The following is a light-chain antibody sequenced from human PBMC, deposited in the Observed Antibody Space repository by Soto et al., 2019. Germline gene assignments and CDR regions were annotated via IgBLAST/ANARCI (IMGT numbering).Light chain of an antibody. CDR1: QGISGY. V-gene: IGKV1-12*01. Sequence: DIQLTQSPSSVSASGGDRVTIPCRASQGISGYLAWFQQKPGKAPKLLIYAASSLQSGVPSRFSGSASGTDFTLTIASLQPEDFETYYCQQANSFPYTFGQGTKLEIK. CDR2: AAS. CDR3: QQANSFPYT. J-gene: IGKJ2*01.